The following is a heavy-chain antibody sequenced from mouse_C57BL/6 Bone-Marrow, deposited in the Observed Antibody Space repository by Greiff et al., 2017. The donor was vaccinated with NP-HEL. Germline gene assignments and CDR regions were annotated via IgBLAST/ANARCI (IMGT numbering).Heavy chain of an antibody. CDR2: ISDGGSYT. V-gene: IGHV5-4*01. J-gene: IGHJ3*01. CDR3: AKGVGFAY. CDR1: GFTFSSYA. Sequence: EVQRVESGGGLVKPGGSLKLSCAASGFTFSSYAMSWVRQTPEKRLEWVATISDGGSYTYYPDNVKGRFTISRDNAKNNLYLQMSHLKSEDTAMYYCAKGVGFAYWGQGTLVTVSA.